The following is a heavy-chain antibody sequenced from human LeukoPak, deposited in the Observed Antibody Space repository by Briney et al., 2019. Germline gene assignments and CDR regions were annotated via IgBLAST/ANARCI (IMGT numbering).Heavy chain of an antibody. J-gene: IGHJ5*01. Sequence: SETLSLTCTVSGGSISSSSYYWGWIRQPPGKGLEWIGSIYYSGSTYNNPSLKSRVTISVDTPKHQFSLKLSSVTAADTAVYYCASKQWLVRDWFDSWGQGTLVTVSS. CDR1: GGSISSSSYY. V-gene: IGHV4-39*01. CDR2: IYYSGST. D-gene: IGHD6-19*01. CDR3: ASKQWLVRDWFDS.